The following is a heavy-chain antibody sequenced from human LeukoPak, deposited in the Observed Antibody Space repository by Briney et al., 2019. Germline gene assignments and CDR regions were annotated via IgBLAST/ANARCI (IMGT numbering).Heavy chain of an antibody. V-gene: IGHV4-34*01. CDR3: ARPSSSWYRYFDY. J-gene: IGHJ4*02. Sequence: PSEILSLTCTVSGGSISSYYWSWIRQPPGKGLEWIGEINHSGSTNYNPSLKSRVTISVDTSKNQFSLKLSSVTAADTAVYYCARPSSSWYRYFDYWGQGTLVTVSS. D-gene: IGHD6-13*01. CDR1: GGSISSYY. CDR2: INHSGST.